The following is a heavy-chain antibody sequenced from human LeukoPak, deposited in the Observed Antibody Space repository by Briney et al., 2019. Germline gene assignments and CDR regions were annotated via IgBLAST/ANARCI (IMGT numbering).Heavy chain of an antibody. CDR2: IYYSGST. J-gene: IGHJ4*02. Sequence: SETLSLTCTVSGGSISSSSYYWGWIRQPPGKGLEWIGSIYYSGSTYYNPSLKSRVTISVDTSKNQFSMKLSSVTAADTAVYYCASGYSYGFDYWGQGTLVTVSS. CDR1: GGSISSSSYY. CDR3: ASGYSYGFDY. D-gene: IGHD5-18*01. V-gene: IGHV4-39*07.